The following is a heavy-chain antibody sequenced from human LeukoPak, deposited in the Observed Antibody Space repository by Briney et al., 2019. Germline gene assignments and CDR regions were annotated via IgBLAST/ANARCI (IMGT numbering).Heavy chain of an antibody. CDR2: ISGSGGST. CDR1: GFTFSSYA. CDR3: ARARSGKQQLVIGWFDP. V-gene: IGHV3-23*01. Sequence: QAGGSLRLSCAASGFTFSSYAMSWVRQAPGKGLEWVSAISGSGGSTYYADSVKGRFTISRDNSKNTLYLQMNSLRAEDTAVYYCARARSGKQQLVIGWFDPWGQGTLVTVSS. J-gene: IGHJ5*02. D-gene: IGHD6-13*01.